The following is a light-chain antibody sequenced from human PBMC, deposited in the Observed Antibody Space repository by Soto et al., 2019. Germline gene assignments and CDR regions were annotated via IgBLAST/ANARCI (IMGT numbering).Light chain of an antibody. CDR3: QHYNSYSEA. CDR1: QTVERW. CDR2: DVS. V-gene: IGKV1-5*01. Sequence: DIQMTQSPSTLSASVGDRVIITCRASQTVERWMAWYQQKPGKAPKLLISDVSTLERGVPSRFSGSGSATEFTLTISSLQPDDFATYYCQHYNSYSEAFGQGTKVDIK. J-gene: IGKJ1*01.